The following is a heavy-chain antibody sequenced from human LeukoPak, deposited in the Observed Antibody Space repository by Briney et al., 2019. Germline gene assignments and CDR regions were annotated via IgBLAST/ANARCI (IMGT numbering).Heavy chain of an antibody. J-gene: IGHJ3*02. CDR3: ARSDGYGLVDI. Sequence: PSETLSLTCTVSGGSISSYYWSWIRQPPGKGLEWIGYIYYSGSTNYNPSLKSRVTISVDSSKNQFSLKLSSVTAADTAVYYCARSDGYGLVDIWGQGTMVTVSS. CDR1: GGSISSYY. D-gene: IGHD3-10*01. V-gene: IGHV4-59*01. CDR2: IYYSGST.